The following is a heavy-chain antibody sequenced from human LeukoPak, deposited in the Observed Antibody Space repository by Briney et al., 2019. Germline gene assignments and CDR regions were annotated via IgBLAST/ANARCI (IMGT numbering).Heavy chain of an antibody. CDR1: GYSFTSHW. CDR2: IYPGDSDT. Sequence: GESLKISCQGSGYSFTSHWIGWVRQMPGKGLEWMGIIYPGDSDTRYSPSFQGQVTISADKSISIAYLQWSSLKASDTAMYYCATRSDSGYEYFDNWGQGTLVTVSA. CDR3: ATRSDSGYEYFDN. V-gene: IGHV5-51*01. J-gene: IGHJ4*02. D-gene: IGHD5-12*01.